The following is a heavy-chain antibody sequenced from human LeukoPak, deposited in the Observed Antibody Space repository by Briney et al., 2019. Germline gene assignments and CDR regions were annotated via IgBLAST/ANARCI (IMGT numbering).Heavy chain of an antibody. V-gene: IGHV3-72*01. CDR3: ARVRGSGSGTWPLDI. CDR2: TRNKANSYTT. J-gene: IGHJ3*02. D-gene: IGHD1-26*01. Sequence: PGGSLRLSCAASGFTFSDHYMDWARQAPGRGLEWVGRTRNKANSYTTEYAASVKGRCTISRDDSINSLYLQMNSLKIEDSAVYYCARVRGSGSGTWPLDIWGQGTMVTVSS. CDR1: GFTFSDHY.